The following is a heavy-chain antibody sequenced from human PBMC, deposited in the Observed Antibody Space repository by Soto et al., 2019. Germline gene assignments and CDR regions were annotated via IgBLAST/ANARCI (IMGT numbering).Heavy chain of an antibody. CDR1: GFTFSSYS. CDR2: ISSSSSTI. J-gene: IGHJ3*02. Sequence: GGSLRLSCAASGFTFSSYSMNWVRQAPGKGLEWVSYISSSSSTIYYADSVKGRFTISRDNAKNSLYLQMNSLRAEDTAVYYRARDRVPVGRFLEWLFPFDIWGQGTMVTVSS. D-gene: IGHD3-3*01. CDR3: ARDRVPVGRFLEWLFPFDI. V-gene: IGHV3-48*01.